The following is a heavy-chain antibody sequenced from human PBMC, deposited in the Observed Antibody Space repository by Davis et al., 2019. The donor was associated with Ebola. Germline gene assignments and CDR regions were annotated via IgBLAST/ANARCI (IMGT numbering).Heavy chain of an antibody. CDR2: ISGSGGRT. J-gene: IGHJ4*02. CDR3: AKTRCATCHSPDS. Sequence: PGGSLRLSCVASGFTLSTNGMSWVRQGPGKGLEWVSGISGSGGRTDYADSVKGRFTISRDNSKNTLYVQVNSLRAEDTAIYYCAKTRCATCHSPDSWGQGTLVTVSS. V-gene: IGHV3-23*01. CDR1: GFTLSTNG.